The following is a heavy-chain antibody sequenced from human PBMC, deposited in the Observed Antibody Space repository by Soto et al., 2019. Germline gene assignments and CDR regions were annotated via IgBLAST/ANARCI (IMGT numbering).Heavy chain of an antibody. D-gene: IGHD1-7*01. CDR3: AKPIRLELRYYGMDV. CDR2: ISGSGGST. J-gene: IGHJ6*02. V-gene: IGHV3-23*01. Sequence: EVQLLESGGGLVQPGGSLRLSCAASGFTFSSYAMSWVRQPPGKGLEWVSAISGSGGSTYYADSVKGRFTISRDNSKNTLYLQMNSLRAEDTAVYYCAKPIRLELRYYGMDVWGQGTTVTVSS. CDR1: GFTFSSYA.